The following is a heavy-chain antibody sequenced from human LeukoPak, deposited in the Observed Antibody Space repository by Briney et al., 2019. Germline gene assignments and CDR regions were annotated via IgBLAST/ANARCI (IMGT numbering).Heavy chain of an antibody. CDR1: GFTFSSYW. CDR3: ARDKIEGPTKLDY. D-gene: IGHD1-1*01. CDR2: IKQDESEK. V-gene: IGHV3-7*01. J-gene: IGHJ4*02. Sequence: SGGSLRLSCAASGFTFSSYWMSWVRQAPGKGLEWVANIKQDESEKYYVDSVKGRFTISRDNANNSLYLQMNSLRAEDTAVYYCARDKIEGPTKLDYWGQGILVTVSS.